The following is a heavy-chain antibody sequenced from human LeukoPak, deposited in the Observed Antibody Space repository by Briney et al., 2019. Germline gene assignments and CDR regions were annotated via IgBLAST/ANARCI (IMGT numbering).Heavy chain of an antibody. CDR1: GFTLRSYS. CDR2: ISSSSTHI. D-gene: IGHD6-6*01. J-gene: IGHJ4*02. V-gene: IGHV3-21*01. CDR3: ARSEHSSSSFDY. Sequence: GGSLRLSCAASGFTLRSYSMNWVRQAPGKGLEWVSYISSSSTHIYYADSVKGRFTISRDNARNSLYLQMNSLRAEDTAIYYCARSEHSSSSFDYWGQGTLVTVSS.